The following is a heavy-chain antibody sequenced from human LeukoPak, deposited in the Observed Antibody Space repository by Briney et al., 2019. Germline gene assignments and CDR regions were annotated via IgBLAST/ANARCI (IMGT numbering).Heavy chain of an antibody. Sequence: PGRSLRLSCAASGFTFNNYGMHWVRQAPGKGLEWVAVIWYDGSYKYYADSVKGRFTISRDNSKNTLYLQMNTLRAEDTAVYYCARPYGDYAGGAFDIWGQGTMVTVSS. J-gene: IGHJ3*02. CDR2: IWYDGSYK. V-gene: IGHV3-33*01. CDR3: ARPYGDYAGGAFDI. CDR1: GFTFNNYG. D-gene: IGHD4-17*01.